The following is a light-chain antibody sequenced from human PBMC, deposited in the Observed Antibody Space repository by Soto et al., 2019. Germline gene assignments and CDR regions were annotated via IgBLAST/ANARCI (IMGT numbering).Light chain of an antibody. CDR2: EVS. Sequence: QSALTQPASVSGSPGQSITISCTGASSDVGDYSYVSWYQHHPGQAPELLIYEVSNRPSGVSHRFSGSKSGNTASLTISGLQAEDEADYYCCSFTSISTGVLFGVGTKLTVL. CDR1: SSDVGDYSY. CDR3: CSFTSISTGVL. J-gene: IGLJ2*01. V-gene: IGLV2-14*01.